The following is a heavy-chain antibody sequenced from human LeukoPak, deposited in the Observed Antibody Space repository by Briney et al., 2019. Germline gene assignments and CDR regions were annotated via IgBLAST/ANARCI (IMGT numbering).Heavy chain of an antibody. D-gene: IGHD1-26*01. CDR1: GGSISSSSYY. V-gene: IGHV4-39*01. Sequence: SETLSLTCTVSGGSISSSSYYWGWIRQAPGKGLEWIGSIYYSGSTYYNPSLKSRVTISVDTSKNQFSLKLSSVTAADTAVYYCARRSLYSGSYNYWGQGTLVTVSS. CDR2: IYYSGST. CDR3: ARRSLYSGSYNY. J-gene: IGHJ4*02.